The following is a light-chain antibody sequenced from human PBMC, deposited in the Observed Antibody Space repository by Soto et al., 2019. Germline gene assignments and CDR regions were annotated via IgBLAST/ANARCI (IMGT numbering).Light chain of an antibody. CDR1: QSLVYVNGDTY. CDR2: KVS. V-gene: IGKV2-30*01. J-gene: IGKJ1*01. CDR3: MQLSHFPWT. Sequence: DVVMTQSPLSLPVTLGQPASISCRSSQSLVYVNGDTYLDWFQHRPGQSPRRLIYKVSNRDSGVPDRFSGSGSGPDFTLKISRVEAEDVGVYYCMQLSHFPWTFGQGTKVEV.